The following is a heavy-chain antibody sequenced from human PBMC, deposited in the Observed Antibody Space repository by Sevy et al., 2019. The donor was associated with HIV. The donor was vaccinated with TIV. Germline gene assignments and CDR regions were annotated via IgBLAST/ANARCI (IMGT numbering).Heavy chain of an antibody. J-gene: IGHJ4*02. D-gene: IGHD2-8*01. CDR1: GFTFSKYS. CDR3: AREGCTKPHDY. CDR2: LSFGCGEI. V-gene: IGHV3-23*01. Sequence: GGSLRLSCAASGFTFSKYSMSWVRQPPGKGLEWVSTLSFGCGEINYEDSVKGRFTISRDNSKSPMYLQMNNLRPEDTAVYYCAREGCTKPHDYWGQGTLVTVSS.